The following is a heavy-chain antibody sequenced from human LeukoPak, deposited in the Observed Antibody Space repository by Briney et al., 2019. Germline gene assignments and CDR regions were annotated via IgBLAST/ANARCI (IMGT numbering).Heavy chain of an antibody. CDR1: GFTFSDNY. D-gene: IGHD6-19*01. CDR2: ISSSSTYT. Sequence: GGSLRLSCATSGFTFSDNYMSWIRQAPGKGLEWVSYISSSSTYTKYADSVKGRFTIFRDNAKNSLFLQMNSLRAEDTAVYYCARAGGGSASYFAYWGQGALVTVSS. V-gene: IGHV3-11*05. CDR3: ARAGGGSASYFAY. J-gene: IGHJ4*02.